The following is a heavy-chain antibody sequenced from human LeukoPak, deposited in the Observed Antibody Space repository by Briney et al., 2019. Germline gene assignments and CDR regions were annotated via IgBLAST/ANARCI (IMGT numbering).Heavy chain of an antibody. CDR1: GFTFSDYY. J-gene: IGHJ6*03. CDR2: ISSSGSSI. CDR3: ARVLRYCSGGNCYSGGLGYMDV. D-gene: IGHD2-15*01. Sequence: GGSLRLSCAASGFTFSDYYMNWIRQAPGKGLEWVSYISSSGSSIDYADSVKGRFTISRDNAKNSLFLQMNSLRAEDTAVYYCARVLRYCSGGNCYSGGLGYMDVWGKGTTVTISS. V-gene: IGHV3-11*01.